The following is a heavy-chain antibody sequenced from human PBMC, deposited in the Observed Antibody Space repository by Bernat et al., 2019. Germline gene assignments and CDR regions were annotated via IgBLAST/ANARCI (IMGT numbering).Heavy chain of an antibody. Sequence: QLQLQESGPGLVKPAETLSLTCTVSGGSISSSSYYWGWIRHPPRKGLEWIGGIYYSGITYYNPSLKSRVTISVDTSKNQVSRKMSSVTAAATAVYYCARVHPTYYYGSGSASHRDVWGQGTTVTVSS. D-gene: IGHD3-10*01. CDR2: IYYSGIT. J-gene: IGHJ6*02. V-gene: IGHV4-39*01. CDR3: ARVHPTYYYGSGSASHRDV. CDR1: GGSISSSSYY.